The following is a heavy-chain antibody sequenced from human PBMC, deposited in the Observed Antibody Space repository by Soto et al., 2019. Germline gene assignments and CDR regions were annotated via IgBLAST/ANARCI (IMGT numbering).Heavy chain of an antibody. CDR1: GFSFSEYY. V-gene: IGHV3-11*01. CDR3: VRRDFGDYAGSFHP. Sequence: QVQLLESGGGLVRPGGSLRLSCAASGFSFSEYYMTWIRQAPGKGLEWLSYISNTSRTIYYAESVKGRFTISRDNAANLLYLQMKSLRAEDTAVYYCVRRDFGDYAGSFHPWGRGTLVTVSS. CDR2: ISNTSRTI. J-gene: IGHJ4*03. D-gene: IGHD4-17*01.